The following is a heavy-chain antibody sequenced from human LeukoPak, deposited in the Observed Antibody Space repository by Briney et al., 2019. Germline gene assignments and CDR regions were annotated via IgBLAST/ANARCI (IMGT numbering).Heavy chain of an antibody. CDR2: INHSGST. Sequence: SETLSLTCAVYGGSFSGYYWSWIRQPPGKGLEWIGEINHSGSTNYNPSLKSRVTISVDTSKNQFSLKLSSVTAADTAVYYCARGRQWLVDFDYWGQGNLVTVSS. D-gene: IGHD6-19*01. CDR3: ARGRQWLVDFDY. CDR1: GGSFSGYY. J-gene: IGHJ4*02. V-gene: IGHV4-34*01.